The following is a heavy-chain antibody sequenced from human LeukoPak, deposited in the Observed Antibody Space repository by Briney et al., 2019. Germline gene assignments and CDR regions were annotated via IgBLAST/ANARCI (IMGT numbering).Heavy chain of an antibody. D-gene: IGHD3-16*01. V-gene: IGHV1-8*01. Sequence: ASVKVSCKASEFTFTSYDINWVRQATGQGLEWMGWMNPNSGNTGYAQKFQGRVTMTRNTSISTVYMELSSLRSEDTAVYYCTCGWGWHFDYWGQGTLVTVSS. J-gene: IGHJ4*02. CDR2: MNPNSGNT. CDR1: EFTFTSYD. CDR3: TCGWGWHFDY.